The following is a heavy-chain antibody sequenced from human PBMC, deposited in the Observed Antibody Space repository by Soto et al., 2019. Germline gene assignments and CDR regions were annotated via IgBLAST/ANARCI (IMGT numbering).Heavy chain of an antibody. D-gene: IGHD3-22*01. CDR1: GYTFTSYG. CDR3: ARRAVNYYDSSGYYYLTL. Sequence: GASVKVSCKASGYTFTSYGISWVRQAPGQGLEWMGWISAYNGNTNYAQKLQGRVTMTTDTSTSTAYMELRSLRSDDTAVYYCARRAVNYYDSSGYYYLTLWGQGTLVTVSP. V-gene: IGHV1-18*04. CDR2: ISAYNGNT. J-gene: IGHJ4*02.